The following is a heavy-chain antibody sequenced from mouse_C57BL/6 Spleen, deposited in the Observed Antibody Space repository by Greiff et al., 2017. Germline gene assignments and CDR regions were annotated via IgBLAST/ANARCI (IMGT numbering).Heavy chain of an antibody. V-gene: IGHV1-55*01. Sequence: QVQLKQPGAELVKPGASVRMSCKASGYTFTSYWITWVKQRPGQGLEWIGDIYPGSGSTNYNEKFKSKATLTVDTSSSTAYMQLSSLTSEDSAVYYCARSGVVARYFDVWGTGTTVTVSS. CDR3: ARSGVVARYFDV. J-gene: IGHJ1*03. CDR1: GYTFTSYW. D-gene: IGHD1-1*01. CDR2: IYPGSGST.